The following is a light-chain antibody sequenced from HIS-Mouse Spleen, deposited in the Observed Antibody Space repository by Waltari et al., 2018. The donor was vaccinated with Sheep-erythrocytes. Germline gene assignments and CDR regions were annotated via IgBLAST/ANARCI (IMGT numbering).Light chain of an antibody. CDR1: SSDVGGYNY. CDR3: CSYAGSYNHV. V-gene: IGLV2-11*01. J-gene: IGLJ1*01. Sequence: QSALTQPRSVSGSPGQSVTISCTGTSSDVGGYNYVSWYQQHPGKAPKLMIYYVSKLPSAGPDRFSGSKSGNTASLTISGLQAEDEADYYCCSYAGSYNHVFATGTKVTVL. CDR2: YVS.